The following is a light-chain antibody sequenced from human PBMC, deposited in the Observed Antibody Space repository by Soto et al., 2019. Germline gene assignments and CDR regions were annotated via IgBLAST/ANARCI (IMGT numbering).Light chain of an antibody. V-gene: IGKV3-20*01. CDR3: QQYGDLPWT. J-gene: IGKJ1*01. CDR1: QSVSSNY. Sequence: EIVITRSPVTLSSXXGEIATLSCRASQSVSSNYLAWYQQKPGQAPRLLIYGASSRATGIPDRFSGSGSGTDFTLTINRLEPEDFAVYYCQQYGDLPWTFGQGTKV. CDR2: GAS.